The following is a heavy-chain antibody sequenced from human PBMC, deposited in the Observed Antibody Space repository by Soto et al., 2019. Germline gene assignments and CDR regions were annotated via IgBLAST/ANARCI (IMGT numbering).Heavy chain of an antibody. J-gene: IGHJ5*02. CDR1: GFSFSSYS. D-gene: IGHD2-15*01. Sequence: EVQLEESGGGLVKPGGSLRLSCAASGFSFSSYSMNWVRQAPGKGLEWVSSISSSASHINYADSVKGRFTISRDNAKKSLYLQMNSLRAEDTAVYYCARGYTGYCSGGTCYWFDPWGQGTLVTVSS. CDR2: ISSSASHI. V-gene: IGHV3-21*01. CDR3: ARGYTGYCSGGTCYWFDP.